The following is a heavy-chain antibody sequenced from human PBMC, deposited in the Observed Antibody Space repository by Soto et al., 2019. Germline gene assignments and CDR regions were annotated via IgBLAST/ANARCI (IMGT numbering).Heavy chain of an antibody. Sequence: PSETLSLTCAVYGGSFSDYYWSWIRQAPGKGLEWIGEINHSGRTKYNPSLKSRLTISIDTSKNQFSLKLSSVTVADTAVYYCARVNVEMATTTTYNWFDPWGQGTLVTVSS. V-gene: IGHV4-34*01. D-gene: IGHD1-1*01. J-gene: IGHJ5*02. CDR1: GGSFSDYY. CDR3: ARVNVEMATTTTYNWFDP. CDR2: INHSGRT.